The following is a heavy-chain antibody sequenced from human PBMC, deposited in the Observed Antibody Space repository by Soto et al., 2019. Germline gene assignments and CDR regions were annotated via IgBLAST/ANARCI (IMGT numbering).Heavy chain of an antibody. V-gene: IGHV3-66*01. CDR2: INNAGTT. CDR3: VRENYYYGMDV. CDR1: GFDASVNY. Sequence: EVQLVESGGTLVQPGGSLRLSCAASGFDASVNYMTWVRQGPGKGLQWVSVINNAGTTFYADSVKGRFTHSRDNSKNTLYLQMNSLRVEDTAMYYCVRENYYYGMDVWGQGTAVTVSS. J-gene: IGHJ6*02.